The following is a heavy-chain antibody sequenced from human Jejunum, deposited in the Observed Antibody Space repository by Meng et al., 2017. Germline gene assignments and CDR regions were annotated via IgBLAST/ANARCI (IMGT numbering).Heavy chain of an antibody. CDR3: ARGTGSYGSGMDV. Sequence: SETLSLTCAVSGYSISSAYYWGWIRQPPGKGLEWIGNIYHSGSTYYNPSLKSRVTISVDTSKNQFSLKLSSVTAADTAVYYCARGTGSYGSGMDVWGQGTTVNVSS. CDR2: IYHSGST. CDR1: GYSISSAYY. J-gene: IGHJ6*02. D-gene: IGHD1-26*01. V-gene: IGHV4-38-2*01.